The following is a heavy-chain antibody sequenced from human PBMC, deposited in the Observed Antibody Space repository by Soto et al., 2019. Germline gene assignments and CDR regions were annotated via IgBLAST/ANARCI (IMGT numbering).Heavy chain of an antibody. V-gene: IGHV4-59*01. CDR3: AAGYSSGWYLGYFDY. CDR2: IYYSGST. CDR1: GGSISSYY. D-gene: IGHD6-19*01. J-gene: IGHJ4*02. Sequence: QVQLQESGPGLVKPSETLSHTCTVSGGSISSYYWSWIRQPPGKGLEWIGYIYYSGSTNYNPSLKSRVTISVDTSKNQFSLKLSSVTAADTAVYYCAAGYSSGWYLGYFDYWGQGTLVTVSS.